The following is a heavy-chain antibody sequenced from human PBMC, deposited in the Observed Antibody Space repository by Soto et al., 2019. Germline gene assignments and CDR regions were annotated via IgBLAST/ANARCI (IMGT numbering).Heavy chain of an antibody. CDR3: ARGCSGGSCYLRADAFDI. CDR1: GFTFSSYW. J-gene: IGHJ3*02. Sequence: GGSLRLSCAASGFTFSSYWMSWVRQAPGKGLEWVANIKQDGSEKYYVDSVKGRFTISRDNAKNSLYLQMNSLRAEDTAVYYCARGCSGGSCYLRADAFDIWGQGTMVTVSS. V-gene: IGHV3-7*04. CDR2: IKQDGSEK. D-gene: IGHD2-15*01.